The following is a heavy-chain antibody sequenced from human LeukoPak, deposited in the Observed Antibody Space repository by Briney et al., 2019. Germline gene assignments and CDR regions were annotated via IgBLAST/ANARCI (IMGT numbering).Heavy chain of an antibody. J-gene: IGHJ4*02. Sequence: SVKVSCKASVGTFTRYVISCGREAPGQGREWMGGVILIFVITHSAQTFQGRVTINAEKYTSAAYMELSSLRAEDTAVYCCVGVQQQLGPFDYWGQGTLVTVSS. CDR1: VGTFTRYV. CDR2: VILIFVIT. V-gene: IGHV1-69*10. D-gene: IGHD6-13*01. CDR3: VGVQQQLGPFDY.